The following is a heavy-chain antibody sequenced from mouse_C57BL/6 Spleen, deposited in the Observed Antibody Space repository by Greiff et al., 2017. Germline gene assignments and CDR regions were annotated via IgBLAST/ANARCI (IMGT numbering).Heavy chain of an antibody. J-gene: IGHJ3*01. Sequence: VKLMESGAELVRPGASVTLSCKASGYTFTDYEMHWVKQTPVHGLEWIGAIDPETGGTAYNQKFKGKAILTADKSSSTAYMELRSLTSEDSAVYYCTREGLRQSVSYWGQGTLFTVSA. V-gene: IGHV1-15*01. CDR2: IDPETGGT. CDR1: GYTFTDYE. CDR3: TREGLRQSVSY. D-gene: IGHD2-4*01.